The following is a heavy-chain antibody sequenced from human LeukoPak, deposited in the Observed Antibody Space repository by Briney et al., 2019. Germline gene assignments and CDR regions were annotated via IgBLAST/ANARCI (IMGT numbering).Heavy chain of an antibody. CDR3: ALGRSGYFDY. V-gene: IGHV1-69*13. CDR2: IIPIFGTA. CDR1: GGTFISYA. J-gene: IGHJ4*02. D-gene: IGHD3-3*01. Sequence: GASVKVSCKASGGTFISYAISWVLQAPGQGLEWMGGIIPIFGTANYAQKFQGRVTITADESTSTAYMELRSLRSEDTAVYYCALGRSGYFDYWGQGTLVTVSS.